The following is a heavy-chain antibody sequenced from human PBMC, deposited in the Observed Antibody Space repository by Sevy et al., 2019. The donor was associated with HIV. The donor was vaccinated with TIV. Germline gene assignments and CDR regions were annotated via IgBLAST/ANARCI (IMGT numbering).Heavy chain of an antibody. CDR3: TTGHQELGM. V-gene: IGHV3-7*01. J-gene: IGHJ4*02. D-gene: IGHD6-13*01. Sequence: GGSLRLSCAASGFRLSSHWMTWVRQAPGKGLDWVASIKQDGSEMYYVDSVKGRFTISRDNAKNSVYLQMNSLRVEDTAMYYCTTGHQELGMRGQGSLVTVSS. CDR2: IKQDGSEM. CDR1: GFRLSSHW.